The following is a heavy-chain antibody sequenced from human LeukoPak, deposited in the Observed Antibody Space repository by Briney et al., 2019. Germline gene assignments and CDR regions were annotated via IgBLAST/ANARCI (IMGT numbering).Heavy chain of an antibody. J-gene: IGHJ4*02. D-gene: IGHD2-15*01. CDR3: ARWQGGVGSGL. CDR2: IIPILGIA. CDR1: GGTFSSYV. V-gene: IGHV1-69*04. Sequence: SVKVSCKASGGTFSSYVISWVRQAPGQGLEWMGRIIPILGIANYAQKFQGRVTITADKSTSTAYMELSSLRSEDTAVYYCARWQGGVGSGLWGQGTLVTVPS.